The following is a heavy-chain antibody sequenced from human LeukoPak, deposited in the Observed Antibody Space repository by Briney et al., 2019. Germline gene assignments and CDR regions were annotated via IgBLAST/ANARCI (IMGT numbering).Heavy chain of an antibody. D-gene: IGHD3-3*01. CDR1: GGSFSGYY. V-gene: IGHV4-34*01. CDR2: INHSGST. CDR3: ARGPYDFWSGYLPWFDP. Sequence: SETLSLTCAVYGGSFSGYYWSWIRQPPGKGLEWIGEINHSGSTNYNPSIKSRVTISVDTSKNQFSLKLSSVTAADTAVYYCARGPYDFWSGYLPWFDPWGQGTLVTVPS. J-gene: IGHJ5*02.